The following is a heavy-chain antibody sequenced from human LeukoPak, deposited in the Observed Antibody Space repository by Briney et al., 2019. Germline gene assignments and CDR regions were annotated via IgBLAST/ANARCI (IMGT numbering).Heavy chain of an antibody. CDR3: ARASGPFDF. V-gene: IGHV3-33*01. J-gene: IGHJ4*02. CDR1: GFTFSSYG. CDR2: IWYDGSNK. D-gene: IGHD3-10*01. Sequence: PGGSLRLSCAASGFTFSSYGMHWVRQAPGKGLEWVAVIWYDGSNKHYADSVKGRFTISRDNSKNTLYLQMNSLRAEDTAVYSCARASGPFDFWGQGTLVTVSS.